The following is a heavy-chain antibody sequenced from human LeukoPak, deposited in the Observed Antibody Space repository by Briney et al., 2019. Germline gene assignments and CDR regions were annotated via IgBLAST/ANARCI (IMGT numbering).Heavy chain of an antibody. J-gene: IGHJ4*02. CDR3: AREEPQWSPYRDDY. CDR1: GYTFTGYY. D-gene: IGHD1-26*01. Sequence: ASVKVSCKASGYTFTGYYMHWVRQAPGQGLEWMGWTNPNSGGTNYAQKFQGRVTMTRDTSISTAYMELSRLRSDDTAVYYCAREEPQWSPYRDDYWGQGTLVTVSS. V-gene: IGHV1-2*02. CDR2: TNPNSGGT.